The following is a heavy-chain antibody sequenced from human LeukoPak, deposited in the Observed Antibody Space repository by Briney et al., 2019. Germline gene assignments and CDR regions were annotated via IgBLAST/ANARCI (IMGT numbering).Heavy chain of an antibody. CDR2: INHSGST. D-gene: IGHD3-10*01. V-gene: IGHV4-34*01. J-gene: IGHJ5*02. Sequence: WETLSLTCAVYGGSFSGYYWSWIRQPPGKGLEWIGEINHSGSTNYNPSLKSRVTISVDTSKNQFSLKLSSVTAADTAVYYCARARAEAPLWFGTKQANWFDPWGQGTLVTVSS. CDR3: ARARAEAPLWFGTKQANWFDP. CDR1: GGSFSGYY.